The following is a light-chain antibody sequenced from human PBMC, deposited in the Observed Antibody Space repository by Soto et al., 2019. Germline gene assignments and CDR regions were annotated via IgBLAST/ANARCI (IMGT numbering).Light chain of an antibody. CDR2: DAT. J-gene: IGKJ4*01. CDR3: QQYDNWPPNT. Sequence: EVVITQSPATLSVSPGERATLSCKASQSVRNNLVWYLQKPGQAPRPIIYDATTRATGIPVRFSGSGSGTEFTLTISSLXSEDVGVYYCQQYDNWPPNTFGGGTKVDIK. V-gene: IGKV3-15*01. CDR1: QSVRNN.